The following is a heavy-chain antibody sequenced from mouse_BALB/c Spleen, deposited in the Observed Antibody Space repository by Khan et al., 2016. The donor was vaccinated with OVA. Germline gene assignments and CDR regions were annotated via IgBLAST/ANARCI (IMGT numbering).Heavy chain of an antibody. CDR3: ARNAYFGNYFDY. J-gene: IGHJ2*01. D-gene: IGHD2-10*01. CDR2: IYPGDGRS. CDR1: GYTLTNYW. V-gene: IGHV1S81*02. Sequence: QVQLQQPGAELVKPGASVKLSCKASGYTLTNYWVHWVKQRPGQGLEWIGEIYPGDGRSTYNEKFKTKATLTVDRSSSTAYMQLSSLTSEDSSVYYCARNAYFGNYFDYWGQGTTLTVSS.